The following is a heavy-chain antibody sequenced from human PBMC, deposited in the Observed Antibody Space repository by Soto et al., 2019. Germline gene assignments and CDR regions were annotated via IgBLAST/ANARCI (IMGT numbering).Heavy chain of an antibody. J-gene: IGHJ6*02. CDR2: INSNSGGT. Sequence: ASVKVSCKASGYTFTGYYMHWVRQAPGQGLEWMGWINSNSGGTNYAQKFQGWVTMTRDTSISTAYMELSRLRSDDTAVYYCARDLIRYYYDSSCYYPDSYYYYYGMDVWGQGTTVTVSS. D-gene: IGHD3-22*01. CDR1: GYTFTGYY. CDR3: ARDLIRYYYDSSCYYPDSYYYYYGMDV. V-gene: IGHV1-2*04.